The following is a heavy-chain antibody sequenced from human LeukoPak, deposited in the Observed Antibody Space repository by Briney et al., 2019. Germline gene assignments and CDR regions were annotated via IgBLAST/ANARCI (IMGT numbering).Heavy chain of an antibody. J-gene: IGHJ4*02. CDR1: GYSISSGHY. CDR3: ARRSSIAARPFDY. Sequence: SETLSLTCAVSGYSISSGHYWGWIRQPPGKGLEWIGSIYHSGSTYYNPSLKSRVTIAVDTSKNQFSLKLSSVTAADTAVYYCARRSSIAARPFDYWGQGTLVTVSS. CDR2: IYHSGST. D-gene: IGHD6-6*01. V-gene: IGHV4-38-2*01.